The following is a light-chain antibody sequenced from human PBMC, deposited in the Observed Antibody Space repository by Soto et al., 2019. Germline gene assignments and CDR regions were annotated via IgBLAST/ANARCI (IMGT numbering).Light chain of an antibody. CDR3: QQSYSTLGLT. CDR1: QSTTSY. CDR2: AAS. Sequence: DIQMTQSPSSLSASVGDRVTITCRASQSTTSYLNWYQQKPGKAPKLLIYAASSLQSGVPSRFSGSGSGTDFTLPISSLQPEDFVTYYCQQSYSTLGLTFGGGTKVEIK. V-gene: IGKV1-39*01. J-gene: IGKJ4*01.